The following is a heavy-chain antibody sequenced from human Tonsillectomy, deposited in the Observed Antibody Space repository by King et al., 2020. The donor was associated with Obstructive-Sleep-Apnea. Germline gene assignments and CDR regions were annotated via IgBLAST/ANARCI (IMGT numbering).Heavy chain of an antibody. CDR2: ISHHGSNN. V-gene: IGHV3-30*18. CDR1: RFTFSSYG. CDR3: AKVVVPAATYDAFDI. J-gene: IGHJ3*02. D-gene: IGHD2-2*01. Sequence: VQLVESGGGVVQPGRFLRLSCAASRFTFSSYGMHWVRPAPGKGLEWVAVISHHGSNNYYADCVKGRFTISRDNSKNTLYLQMNSLRAEDTAVYYCAKVVVPAATYDAFDIWGRGTMVAVSS.